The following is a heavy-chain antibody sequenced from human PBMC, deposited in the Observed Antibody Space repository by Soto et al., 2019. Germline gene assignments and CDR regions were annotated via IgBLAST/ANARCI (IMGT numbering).Heavy chain of an antibody. CDR1: TYTFTDYY. V-gene: IGHV1-2*02. J-gene: IGHJ4*02. CDR2: IDPGSGAT. D-gene: IGHD3-9*01. CDR3: ARGDSVTGSCRFPYFDY. Sequence: HEHLVQSGAEVKRPGASLKVSCKASTYTFTDYYIHWVRQAPGQGLEWMGWIDPGSGATNYAPNFPGTVTLTSDTTNNTAYMDLTSLTSDDTAVYSCARGDSVTGSCRFPYFDYWGQGNLVIVSS.